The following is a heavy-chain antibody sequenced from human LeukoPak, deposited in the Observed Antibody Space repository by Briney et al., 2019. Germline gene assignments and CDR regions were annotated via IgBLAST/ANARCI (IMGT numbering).Heavy chain of an antibody. J-gene: IGHJ1*01. V-gene: IGHV3-30-3*01. Sequence: GGSLRLSCAASGFTFNSYAMHWVRQAPGKGLEWVAVVSFDGSNKYYADSVKGRFTISRDNSKNTLYLQMNSLRAEDTAVYYCARLSPSGWYGYFQQWGQGTLVTVSA. D-gene: IGHD6-19*01. CDR2: VSFDGSNK. CDR1: GFTFNSYA. CDR3: ARLSPSGWYGYFQQ.